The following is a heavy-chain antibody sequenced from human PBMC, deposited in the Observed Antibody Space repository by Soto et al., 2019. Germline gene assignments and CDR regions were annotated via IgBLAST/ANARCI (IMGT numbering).Heavy chain of an antibody. CDR3: AGSPGLSLISGTTLGA. Sequence: EVQLVESGGGLVQPGGSLRLSCAASGFTFSSHWMHWVRQAPGKGLVWVSRINGDGSSTSYADSVKGRFTISRDNAKNMLYLQVNSLRADDTAVYYCAGSPGLSLISGTTLGAWGQGTLVTVSS. D-gene: IGHD1-7*01. V-gene: IGHV3-74*01. CDR2: INGDGSST. CDR1: GFTFSSHW. J-gene: IGHJ5*01.